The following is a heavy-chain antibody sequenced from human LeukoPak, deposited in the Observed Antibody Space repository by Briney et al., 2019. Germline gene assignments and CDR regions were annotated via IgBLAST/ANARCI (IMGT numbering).Heavy chain of an antibody. D-gene: IGHD1-26*01. V-gene: IGHV3-7*01. CDR3: ARVQWELRGVGSYFEY. J-gene: IGHJ4*01. CDR2: IKQDGSEK. CDR1: GFTFSSYW. Sequence: PGGSLRLSCVVSGFTFSSYWMSWVRQAPGKGLEWVANIKQDGSEKYYVDSVKGRFTMSRDNAKNSLYLQMNSLRAEDTAVYYCARVQWELRGVGSYFEYCGHGALVTVSS.